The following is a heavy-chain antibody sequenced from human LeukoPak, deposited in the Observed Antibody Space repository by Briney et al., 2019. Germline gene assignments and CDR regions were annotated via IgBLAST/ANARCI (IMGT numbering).Heavy chain of an antibody. CDR3: ATSRDFYDSSGYYPYYFDC. Sequence: GGSLRLSCAASGFTFSSYGMHWVRQAPGKGLERVPVMPNDRRNNSYADSVKGRFTISRDNSKNTLYLQMNSLRAEDTAVYYCATSRDFYDSSGYYPYYFDCWGQGTLVTVSS. V-gene: IGHV3-30*03. CDR2: MPNDRRNN. J-gene: IGHJ4*02. CDR1: GFTFSSYG. D-gene: IGHD3-22*01.